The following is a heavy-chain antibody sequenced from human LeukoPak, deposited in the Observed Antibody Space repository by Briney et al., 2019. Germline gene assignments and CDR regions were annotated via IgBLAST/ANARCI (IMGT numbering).Heavy chain of an antibody. V-gene: IGHV3-21*01. Sequence: GGSLRLSCAASGFTFSSYSMNWVRQAPGKGLEWVSSISSSSSYMYYADSVKGRFTISRDNAKNSLYLQMNSLRAEDTAVYYCARDSTVVTRMSYWGQGTLVTVSS. CDR2: ISSSSSYM. CDR3: ARDSTVVTRMSY. D-gene: IGHD4-17*01. CDR1: GFTFSSYS. J-gene: IGHJ4*02.